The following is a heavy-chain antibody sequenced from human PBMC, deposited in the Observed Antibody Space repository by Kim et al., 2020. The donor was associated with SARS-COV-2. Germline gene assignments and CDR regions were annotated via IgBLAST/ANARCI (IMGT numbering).Heavy chain of an antibody. D-gene: IGHD2-15*01. CDR3: ARTPGSGVWFDP. J-gene: IGHJ5*02. V-gene: IGHV1-69*02. Sequence: SAQKSQGRVTLTADKSTSTAYMELSSLRSEDTAVYYCARTPGSGVWFDPWGQGTLVTVSS.